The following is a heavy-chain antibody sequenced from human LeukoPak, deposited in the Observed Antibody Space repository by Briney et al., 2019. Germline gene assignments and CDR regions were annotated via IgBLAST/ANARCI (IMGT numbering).Heavy chain of an antibody. D-gene: IGHD3-3*01. J-gene: IGHJ4*02. V-gene: IGHV4-61*02. CDR1: GGSISSSNYY. CDR2: IYTSGST. Sequence: SETLSLTCTVSGGSISSSNYYWSWVRQPAGKGLEWIGRIYTSGSTNYNPSLKSRVTMSVDTSKNQFSLKLSSVTAADTAVYYCARENSVYDFWSGYSYYFDYWGQGTLVTVSS. CDR3: ARENSVYDFWSGYSYYFDY.